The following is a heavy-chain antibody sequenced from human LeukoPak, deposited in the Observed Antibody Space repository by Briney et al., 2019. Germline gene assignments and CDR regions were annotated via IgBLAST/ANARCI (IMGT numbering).Heavy chain of an antibody. CDR2: ISYDGSNK. J-gene: IGHJ4*02. D-gene: IGHD2-2*01. V-gene: IGHV3-30*04. CDR3: AASSLFDY. Sequence: PGRSLGLSCAASGFTFSSYAMHWVRQAPGKGLEWVAVISYDGSNKYYADSVKGRFTISRDNSKNTLYLQMNSLRAEDTAVYYCAASSLFDYWGQGALVTVSS. CDR1: GFTFSSYA.